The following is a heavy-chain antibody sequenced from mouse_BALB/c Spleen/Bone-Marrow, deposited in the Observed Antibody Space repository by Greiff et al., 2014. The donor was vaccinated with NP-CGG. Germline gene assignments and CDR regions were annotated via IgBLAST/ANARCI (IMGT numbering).Heavy chain of an antibody. CDR2: INSNGGST. Sequence: DVKLVESGGGLVQPGGSLKLSCAASGSTFSSYGMSWVRQTPDKRLELVATINSNGGSTYYPDSVKGRFTISRDNAKNTLYLQMSSLKSEDTAMYYCARDSNDYWGQGTTLTVSS. CDR1: GSTFSSYG. J-gene: IGHJ2*01. V-gene: IGHV5-6-3*01. CDR3: ARDSNDY.